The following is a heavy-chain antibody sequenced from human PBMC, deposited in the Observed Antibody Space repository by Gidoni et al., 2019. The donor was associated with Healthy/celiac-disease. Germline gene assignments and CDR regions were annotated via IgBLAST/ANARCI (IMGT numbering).Heavy chain of an antibody. V-gene: IGHV1-2*04. CDR3: ARGDDIVVVPAAMRWYFDL. CDR1: GYTFPGSY. Sequence: QVQLVQSGAEVKKPGASVKVSCKASGYTFPGSYMHWVRQAPGQGLEWMGWINPNSGGTNYAQKFQGWVTMTRDTSISTAYMELSRLRSDDTAVYYCARGDDIVVVPAAMRWYFDLWGRGTLVTVSS. J-gene: IGHJ2*01. CDR2: INPNSGGT. D-gene: IGHD2-2*01.